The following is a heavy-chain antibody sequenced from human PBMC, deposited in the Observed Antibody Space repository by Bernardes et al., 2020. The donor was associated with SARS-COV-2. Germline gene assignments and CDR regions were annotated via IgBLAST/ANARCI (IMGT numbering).Heavy chain of an antibody. Sequence: SLRLSCAASGFTFDDYAMHWVRQAPGKGLEWVSGISWNSGSIGYADSVKGRFTISRDNAKNSLYLQMNSLRAEDTALYYCAKDPSGSSSSGDYWGQGTLVTVSS. J-gene: IGHJ4*02. D-gene: IGHD6-6*01. CDR1: GFTFDDYA. CDR3: AKDPSGSSSSGDY. CDR2: ISWNSGSI. V-gene: IGHV3-9*01.